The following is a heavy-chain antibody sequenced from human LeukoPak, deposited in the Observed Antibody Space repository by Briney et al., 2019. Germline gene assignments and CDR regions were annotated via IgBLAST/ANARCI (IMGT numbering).Heavy chain of an antibody. Sequence: GGSLRLSCAASGFTFSSYAMSWVRQAPGKGLEWVSAISGSGGSTYYADSVKGRFTISRDNSKNTLYLQMNSLRAEDTAVYYRAKADCSSTSCYTVDYWGQGTLVNVSS. CDR1: GFTFSSYA. CDR2: ISGSGGST. V-gene: IGHV3-23*01. CDR3: AKADCSSTSCYTVDY. J-gene: IGHJ4*02. D-gene: IGHD2-2*02.